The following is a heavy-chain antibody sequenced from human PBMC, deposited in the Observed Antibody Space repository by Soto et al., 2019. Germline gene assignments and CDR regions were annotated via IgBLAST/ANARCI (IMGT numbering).Heavy chain of an antibody. D-gene: IGHD2-15*01. V-gene: IGHV1-8*01. CDR2: MSPFSGNT. Sequence: QVQLVQSGAEVKKPGASVKVSCKASGYIFTSHDINWVRHVPGQGFEWMGWMSPFSGNTGSAQKFQGRVSLTRNTSMNASYMELSSLTSDDTAVYYCARGLCTGGTCYGLTVDFWGQGTTVTVSS. J-gene: IGHJ3*01. CDR3: ARGLCTGGTCYGLTVDF. CDR1: GYIFTSHD.